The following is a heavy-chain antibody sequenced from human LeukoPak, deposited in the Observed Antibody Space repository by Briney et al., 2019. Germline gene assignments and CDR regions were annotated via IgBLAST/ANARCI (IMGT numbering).Heavy chain of an antibody. D-gene: IGHD5-12*01. CDR1: GGSFSGYY. J-gene: IGHJ4*02. Sequence: TSETLSLTCAVYGGSFSGYYWSWIRQPPGKGLEWIGETSHSGSTNYNPSLKSRVTISVDTSKNQFSLKLSSVTAADTAVYYCAAQYSGYVRLDYWGQGTLVTVSS. CDR2: TSHSGST. V-gene: IGHV4-34*01. CDR3: AAQYSGYVRLDY.